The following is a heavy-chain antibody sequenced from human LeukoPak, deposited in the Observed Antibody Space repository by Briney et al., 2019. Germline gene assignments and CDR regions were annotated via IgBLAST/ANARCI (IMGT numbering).Heavy chain of an antibody. J-gene: IGHJ4*02. V-gene: IGHV1-2*02. Sequence: ASAKVSCKASGYTFTGYYMHWVRQAPGQGLEWMGWINPNSGGTNYAQKFQGRVTMTRDTSISTAYMELSRLRSDDTAVYYCARAETDTANKSEWGQGTLVTVSS. D-gene: IGHD5-18*01. CDR2: INPNSGGT. CDR1: GYTFTGYY. CDR3: ARAETDTANKSE.